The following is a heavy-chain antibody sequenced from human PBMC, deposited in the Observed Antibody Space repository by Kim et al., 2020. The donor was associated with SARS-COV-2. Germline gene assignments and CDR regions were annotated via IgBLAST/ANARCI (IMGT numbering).Heavy chain of an antibody. V-gene: IGHV3-15*01. CDR3: TTDPGRDGSMPRDY. D-gene: IGHD2-15*01. CDR1: GFTFSNAW. CDR2: IKSKTDGGTT. Sequence: GGSLRLSCAASGFTFSNAWMSWVRQAPGKGLEWVGRIKSKTDGGTTDYAAPVKGRFTISRDDSKNTLYLQMNSLKTEDTAVYYCTTDPGRDGSMPRDYWGQGTLVTVSS. J-gene: IGHJ4*02.